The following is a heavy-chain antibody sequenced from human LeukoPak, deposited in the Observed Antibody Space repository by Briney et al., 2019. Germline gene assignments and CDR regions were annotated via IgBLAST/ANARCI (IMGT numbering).Heavy chain of an antibody. CDR3: ARGAYSGRSSYFDY. Sequence: GGSLRLFCAASGFTFSSYSIYWVRQAPGKGLEWISYISSSSVIDYADSVKGRFTVSRDNAKNSLFLQMNSLRAEDTAVYYCARGAYSGRSSYFDYWGQGTLVTVSS. J-gene: IGHJ4*02. CDR1: GFTFSSYS. D-gene: IGHD3-10*01. CDR2: ISSSSVI. V-gene: IGHV3-48*01.